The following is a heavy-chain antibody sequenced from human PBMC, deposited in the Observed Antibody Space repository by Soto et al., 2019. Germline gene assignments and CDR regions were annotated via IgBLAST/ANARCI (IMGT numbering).Heavy chain of an antibody. V-gene: IGHV1-69*13. D-gene: IGHD6-19*01. Sequence: SVKVSCKASRVAFSKFIVTWVRQAPGLGLEWVGGIISIFGTANYAQKFQGRVTITADESTSTSYMEVNNLRSEDTAVYYCAKVRYSSPMGYYYGMDVWGQGTTVTV. J-gene: IGHJ6*02. CDR1: RVAFSKFI. CDR2: IISIFGTA. CDR3: AKVRYSSPMGYYYGMDV.